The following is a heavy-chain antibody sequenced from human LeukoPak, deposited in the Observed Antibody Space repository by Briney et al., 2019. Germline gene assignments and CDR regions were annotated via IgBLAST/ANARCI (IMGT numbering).Heavy chain of an antibody. D-gene: IGHD4-17*01. V-gene: IGHV3-21*01. CDR1: GFTFSSNG. Sequence: GGSLRLSCAASGFTFSSNGMSWVRQAPGKGLEWVSSISSSSSYIYCADSVKGRFTISRDNAKNSLYLQMNSLRAEDTAVYYCARGLDYGDYMRYYYYYYMDVWGKGTTVTVSS. J-gene: IGHJ6*03. CDR2: ISSSSSYI. CDR3: ARGLDYGDYMRYYYYYYMDV.